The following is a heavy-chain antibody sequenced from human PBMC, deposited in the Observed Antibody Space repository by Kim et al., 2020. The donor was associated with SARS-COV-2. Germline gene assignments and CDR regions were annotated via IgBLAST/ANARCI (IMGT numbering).Heavy chain of an antibody. Sequence: GGSLRLSCAASGFTFDDYAMHWVRQAPGKGLEWVSGISWNSGSIGYADSVKGRFTISRDNAKNSLYLQMNSLRAEDTALYYCAKEIAARAYYYYGMDVWGQGTTVTVSS. D-gene: IGHD6-6*01. CDR3: AKEIAARAYYYYGMDV. V-gene: IGHV3-9*01. J-gene: IGHJ6*02. CDR1: GFTFDDYA. CDR2: ISWNSGSI.